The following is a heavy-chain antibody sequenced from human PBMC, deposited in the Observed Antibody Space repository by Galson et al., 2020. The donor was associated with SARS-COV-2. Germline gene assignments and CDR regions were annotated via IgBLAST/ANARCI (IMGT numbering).Heavy chain of an antibody. V-gene: IGHV4-59*13. Sequence: SETLSLTCTVPGGSISSYYWSWIRQPPGKGLEWIGYIYYSGSTNYNPSLKSRVTISVDTSKNQFSLKLSSVTAADTAVYYCARTTMVRGGNDAFDIWGQGTMVTVSS. CDR1: GGSISSYY. CDR3: ARTTMVRGGNDAFDI. D-gene: IGHD3-10*01. J-gene: IGHJ3*02. CDR2: IYYSGST.